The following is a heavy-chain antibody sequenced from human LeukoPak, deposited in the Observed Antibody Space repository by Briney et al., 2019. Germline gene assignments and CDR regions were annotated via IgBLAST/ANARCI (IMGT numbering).Heavy chain of an antibody. CDR3: NGAFDGGDYYDSSGYPFDY. V-gene: IGHV3-48*03. CDR1: GFTFRSYE. CDR2: LSSSGSAF. J-gene: IGHJ4*02. D-gene: IGHD3-22*01. Sequence: PGGSLRLSCEDSGFTFRSYEMNWVRQAPGKGLEWIAYLSSSGSAFSYADSVKGRFTIARDNAKNSVYLQMNSLRAEDTAVYYCNGAFDGGDYYDSSGYPFDYWGQGTLVTVSS.